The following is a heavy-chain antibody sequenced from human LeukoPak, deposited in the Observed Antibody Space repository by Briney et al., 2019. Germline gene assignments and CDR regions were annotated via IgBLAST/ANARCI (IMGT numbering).Heavy chain of an antibody. CDR1: GFTFSSYG. D-gene: IGHD4-17*01. CDR3: ARTSTVTN. CDR2: IYSDGST. V-gene: IGHV3-66*01. Sequence: GGSLRLSCAASGFTFSSYGMHWVRQAPGKGLEWVSVIYSDGSTYYADSVKGRFTISRDSSKNTLYLQMNSLRAEDTAVYYCARTSTVTNWGQGTLVTVSS. J-gene: IGHJ4*02.